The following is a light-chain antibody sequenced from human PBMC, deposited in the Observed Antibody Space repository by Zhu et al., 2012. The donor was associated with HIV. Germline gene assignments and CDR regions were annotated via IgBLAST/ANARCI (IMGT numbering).Light chain of an antibody. J-gene: IGKJ4*01. Sequence: EIVMTQSPATLSVSPGERATLSCRASQSLGFNLAWYQQKPGQAPRLLIFDASRRATVPDRFSGSGSGTDFTLTISSLQSEDFAIYYCQQYDEWPPXTFGGGTKVEIK. V-gene: IGKV3-15*01. CDR1: QSLGFN. CDR3: QQYDEWPPXT. CDR2: DAS.